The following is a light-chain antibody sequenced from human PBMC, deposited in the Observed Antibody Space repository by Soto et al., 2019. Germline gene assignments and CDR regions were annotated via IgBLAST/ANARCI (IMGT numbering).Light chain of an antibody. V-gene: IGLV6-57*04. CDR1: SGSIASNY. CDR2: EDN. CDR3: QSYDSSLAV. Sequence: VLTQPHSVSESPGKTVTISCTRSSGSIASNYVHWYQQRPGSAPTTVIFEDNHRPSGVPDRFSGSIDSSSNSASLTISGLQTEDEADYHCQSYDSSLAVFGGGTQLTVL. J-gene: IGLJ7*01.